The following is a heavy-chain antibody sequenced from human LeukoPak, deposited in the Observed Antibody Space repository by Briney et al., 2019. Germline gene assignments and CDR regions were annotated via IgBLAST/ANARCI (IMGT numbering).Heavy chain of an antibody. CDR2: INHSGST. CDR3: ARDRPGYDILTGPYYYYYYMDV. Sequence: SETLSLTCAVYGGSFSGYYWSWIRQPPGKGLEWIGQINHSGSTNYNPSLKSRVTISVDTSKNQFSLKLSSVTAADTAVYYCARDRPGYDILTGPYYYYYYMDVWGKGTTVTISS. CDR1: GGSFSGYY. V-gene: IGHV4-34*01. D-gene: IGHD3-9*01. J-gene: IGHJ6*03.